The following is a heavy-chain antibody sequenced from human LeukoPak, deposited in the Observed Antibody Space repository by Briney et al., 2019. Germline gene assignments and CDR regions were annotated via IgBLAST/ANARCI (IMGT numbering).Heavy chain of an antibody. V-gene: IGHV5-51*01. Sequence: GASLKISCKGSGYSFTSYWIGWVRQMPGKGLEWMGIIYPGDSDTRYSPSFQGQVTISADKSISTAYLQWSSLKASDTAMYYCARHSKTYYYGSGSYCWIDYWGQGTLVTVSS. CDR3: ARHSKTYYYGSGSYCWIDY. D-gene: IGHD3-10*01. CDR2: IYPGDSDT. J-gene: IGHJ4*02. CDR1: GYSFTSYW.